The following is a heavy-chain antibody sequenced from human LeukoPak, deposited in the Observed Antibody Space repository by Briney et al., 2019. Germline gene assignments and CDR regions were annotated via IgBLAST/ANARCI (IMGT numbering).Heavy chain of an antibody. Sequence: GGSLRLSCAASGFTFSSYSMNWVRQAPGKGLEWVSFISSSSSYIYYADSVKGRFTISRDNAKNSLYLQMNSLRAEDTAVYYCARSGALTYTFDYWGQGALVTVSS. CDR1: GFTFSSYS. V-gene: IGHV3-21*01. CDR2: ISSSSSYI. CDR3: ARSGALTYTFDY. J-gene: IGHJ4*02. D-gene: IGHD1-14*01.